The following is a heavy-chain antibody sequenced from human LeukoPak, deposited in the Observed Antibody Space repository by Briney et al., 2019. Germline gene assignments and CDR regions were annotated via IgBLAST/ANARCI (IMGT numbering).Heavy chain of an antibody. J-gene: IGHJ2*01. CDR2: IKQDGSEK. V-gene: IGHV3-7*01. D-gene: IGHD3-3*01. CDR3: ARVYDFWSGYYTGNWYFDL. CDR1: GFTFSSYW. Sequence: PGGSLRLSCAASGFTFSSYWMSWVRQAPGKGLEWVANIKQDGSEKYYVDSVKGRFTISRDNAKNSLYLQMNSLRAEDTAVYYCARVYDFWSGYYTGNWYFDLWGRGTPVTVSS.